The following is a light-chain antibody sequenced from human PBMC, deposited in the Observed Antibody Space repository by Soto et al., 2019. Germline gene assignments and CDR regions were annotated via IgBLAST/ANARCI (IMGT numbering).Light chain of an antibody. CDR2: DTS. J-gene: IGLJ2*01. V-gene: IGLV7-46*01. CDR1: PGAVTSGHY. Sequence: QAVVTQEPSLTVSPGGTVTLTCASSPGAVTSGHYPYWFQQKPGQAPRTLIYDTSNKHSWTPARFSGSLLGGKAALTLSGAQSEDEAEYYCLLSYSGARVVVFGGGTKLTVL. CDR3: LLSYSGARVVV.